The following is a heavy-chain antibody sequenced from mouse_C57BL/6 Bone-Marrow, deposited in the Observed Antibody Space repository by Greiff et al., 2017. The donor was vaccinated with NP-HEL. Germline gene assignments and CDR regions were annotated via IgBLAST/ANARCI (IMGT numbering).Heavy chain of an antibody. CDR1: GYTFTSYG. V-gene: IGHV1-81*01. J-gene: IGHJ1*03. Sequence: QVQLQQSGAELARPGASVKLSCKASGYTFTSYGISWVKQRTGQGLEWIGEIYPRSGNTYYNEKFKGKATLTDANSASKAYMELRSLTAEDSAVYFCARWDGSSYVGYFDVWGTGTTVTVSS. D-gene: IGHD1-1*01. CDR2: IYPRSGNT. CDR3: ARWDGSSYVGYFDV.